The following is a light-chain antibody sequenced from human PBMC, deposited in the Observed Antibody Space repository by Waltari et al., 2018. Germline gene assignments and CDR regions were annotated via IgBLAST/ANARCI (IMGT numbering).Light chain of an antibody. CDR3: QQSYSTLVT. J-gene: IGKJ3*01. Sequence: IQMTQSPSSLSASVRDRVTITVRASQSISSYLNWYQQKPGKAPKLLIYAASSLQSGVPSRFSGSGSGTDFTLTISSLQPEDFATYYCQQSYSTLVTFGPGTKVDIK. CDR1: QSISSY. V-gene: IGKV1-39*01. CDR2: AAS.